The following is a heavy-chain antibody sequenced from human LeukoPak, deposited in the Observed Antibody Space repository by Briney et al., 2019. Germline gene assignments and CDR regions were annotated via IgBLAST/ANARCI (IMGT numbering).Heavy chain of an antibody. D-gene: IGHD3-3*01. CDR3: ARGRFLEWLSFDH. CDR2: ISSSSNTI. V-gene: IGHV3-48*01. Sequence: PGGSLRLSCAASGFTFSSYNMNWVRQAPGKGLEWVSYISSSSNTIYYADSVKGRFTISRDNAKNSLYLQMNSLRAEDTAVYYCARGRFLEWLSFDHWGQGALVTVSS. J-gene: IGHJ4*02. CDR1: GFTFSSYN.